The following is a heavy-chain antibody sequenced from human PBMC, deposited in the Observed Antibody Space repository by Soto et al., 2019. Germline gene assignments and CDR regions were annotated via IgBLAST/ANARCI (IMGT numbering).Heavy chain of an antibody. D-gene: IGHD2-21*02. CDR3: AHSRCGGDCLQSYSSHYYYGMDV. CDR2: IYWDNDK. CDR1: GFSLNTGGVG. V-gene: IGHV2-5*02. J-gene: IGHJ6*02. Sequence: QITLKESGPTLVKPTQTLTLTCTFSGFSLNTGGVGVGWIRQPPGEALEWLALIYWDNDKRYSPSLESRLTITKDTSNNQVVLTMTNMDPVDTATYYCAHSRCGGDCLQSYSSHYYYGMDVWGQGTTVTVSS.